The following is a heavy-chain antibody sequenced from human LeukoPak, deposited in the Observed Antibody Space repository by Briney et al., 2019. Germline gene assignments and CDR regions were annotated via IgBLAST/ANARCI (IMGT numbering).Heavy chain of an antibody. CDR1: GFTFSDYF. D-gene: IGHD6-13*01. V-gene: IGHV3-11*01. CDR2: MRGSGDTV. Sequence: GGSLRLSCAASGFTFSDYFMTWIRQAPGNGLEWIAHMRGSGDTVSYADSVRGRFTISRDNVKNSLYLQMNGLRVEDTAVYYCARLGVITAAGTYDYWGQGALVTVSS. J-gene: IGHJ4*02. CDR3: ARLGVITAAGTYDY.